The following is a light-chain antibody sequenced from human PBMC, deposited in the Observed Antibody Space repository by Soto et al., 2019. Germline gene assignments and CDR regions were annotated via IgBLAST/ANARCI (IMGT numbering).Light chain of an antibody. Sequence: QSVPTQPPSASGTPGQRVTISCSGSNSNIGSNPVHWYQQYPGTAPKVLIYSNYQRPSGVPDRFSGSKSGTSASLAISGLQSEDEADYYCAAWDDRLSDLLFGGGTK. V-gene: IGLV1-44*01. CDR3: AAWDDRLSDLL. J-gene: IGLJ2*01. CDR1: NSNIGSNP. CDR2: SNY.